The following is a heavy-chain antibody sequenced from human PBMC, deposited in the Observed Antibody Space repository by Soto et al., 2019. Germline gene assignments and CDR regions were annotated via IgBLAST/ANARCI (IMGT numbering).Heavy chain of an antibody. Sequence: GASEEVVCKASGYTFTSYYMHWVRQAPGQGIEWMGRIYPSDGSTSYAQKFQGRVTMTGGTSTSTAYMELSSLSSEETDVYYSGRVFAGNGNDDPSGGAFDLWGQGTKVTVS. CDR1: GYTFTSYY. CDR3: GRVFAGNGNDDPSGGAFDL. V-gene: IGHV1-46*03. CDR2: IYPSDGST. J-gene: IGHJ3*01. D-gene: IGHD1-1*01.